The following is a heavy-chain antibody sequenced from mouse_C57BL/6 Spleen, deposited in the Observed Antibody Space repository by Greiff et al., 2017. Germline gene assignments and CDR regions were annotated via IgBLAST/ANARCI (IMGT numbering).Heavy chain of an antibody. CDR1: GYTFTSYW. CDR3: ARSGAY. Sequence: QVQLQQPGAELVKPGASVKLSCKASGYTFTSYWMQWVKQRPGQGLEWIGEIDPSDSYTNYNQKFKGKATLTVDTSSSTAYMQLSSLTSEDSAVXYCARSGAYWGQGTLVTVSA. V-gene: IGHV1-50*01. CDR2: IDPSDSYT. D-gene: IGHD4-1*01. J-gene: IGHJ3*01.